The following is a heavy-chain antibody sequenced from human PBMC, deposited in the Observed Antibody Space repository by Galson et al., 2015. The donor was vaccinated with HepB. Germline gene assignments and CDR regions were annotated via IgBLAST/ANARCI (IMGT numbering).Heavy chain of an antibody. CDR1: GYTFTSYA. V-gene: IGHV7-4-1*02. Sequence: SVKVSCKASGYTFTSYAMNWVRQAPGQGLEWMGWINTNTGNPTYAQGFTGRFVFSLDTSVSTAYLQISSLKAEDTAVYYCARDRITMVRGVSHWFDPWGQGTLVTVSS. J-gene: IGHJ5*02. CDR3: ARDRITMVRGVSHWFDP. D-gene: IGHD3-10*01. CDR2: INTNTGNP.